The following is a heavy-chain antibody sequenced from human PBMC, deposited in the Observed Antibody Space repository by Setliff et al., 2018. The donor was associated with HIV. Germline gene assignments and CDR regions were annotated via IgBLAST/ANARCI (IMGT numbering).Heavy chain of an antibody. V-gene: IGHV1-69*05. CDR3: AGHLGGPTRNDYSNFDLGY. CDR2: IIPIFGTA. J-gene: IGHJ4*02. CDR1: GGTFSSYA. D-gene: IGHD4-4*01. Sequence: SVKVSCKASGGTFSSYAISWVRQAPGQGLEWMGGIIPIFGTANYAQKFQGRVTITTDESTSTAYMELSSLRSEDTAVYYCAGHLGGPTRNDYSNFDLGYWGQGTLVTVSS.